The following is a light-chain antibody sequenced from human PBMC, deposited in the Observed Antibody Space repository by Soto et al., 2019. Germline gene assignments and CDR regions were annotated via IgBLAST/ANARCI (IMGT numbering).Light chain of an antibody. J-gene: IGKJ4*01. CDR1: QSVSSN. CDR3: QQYNNWPPLT. CDR2: GAS. V-gene: IGKV3-15*01. Sequence: EIVMTQTPATLSVSPGERATLSCRASQSVSSNLAWYQHKPGQAPRLLIFGASTRATGIPGRFSGSGSGTEFTLTISSLQSEDFAVYYCQQYNNWPPLTFGGGTKVDIK.